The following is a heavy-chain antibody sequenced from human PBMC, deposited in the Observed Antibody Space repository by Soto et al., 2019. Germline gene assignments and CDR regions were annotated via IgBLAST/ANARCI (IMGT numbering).Heavy chain of an antibody. CDR1: GFTFSSYG. J-gene: IGHJ3*02. V-gene: IGHV3-30*18. CDR3: AKDSPGAFDI. Sequence: PGGSLRLSCAASGFTFSSYGMHWVRQAPGKELEWVAVISYDGSNKYYADSVKGRFTISRDNSQNTLYLQMNSVRAEDTAVYHCAKDSPGAFDIWGRGTMVTVSS. CDR2: ISYDGSNK.